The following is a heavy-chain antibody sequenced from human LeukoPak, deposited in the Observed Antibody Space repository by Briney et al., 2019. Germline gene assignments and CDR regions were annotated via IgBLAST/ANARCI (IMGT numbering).Heavy chain of an antibody. J-gene: IGHJ3*02. CDR1: GFTLSSNY. D-gene: IGHD2-15*01. CDR3: ARCWLYFSGGSCYLDAFDI. Sequence: PGRSLRLSCAASGFTLSSNYMSWVRQAPRKGLEWVSVIYSGGSTYSSDSVKGRFTISRDNSKNTLYLQMNSLRAEDTAVYYCARCWLYFSGGSCYLDAFDIWGQGAMVTVSS. V-gene: IGHV3-53*01. CDR2: IYSGGST.